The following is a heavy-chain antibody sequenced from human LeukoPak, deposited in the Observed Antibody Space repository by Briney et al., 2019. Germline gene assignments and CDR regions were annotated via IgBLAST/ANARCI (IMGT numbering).Heavy chain of an antibody. Sequence: GSLRLSCAASGFTFSSYWMNWVRQAPGKGLEWVANIKQDGSEKYYVDSVKGRFTISRDNAKNSLYLQMNSLRAEDTAVYFCAGGSGFLFDSWGQGTLVTVSS. V-gene: IGHV3-7*01. D-gene: IGHD6-19*01. CDR1: GFTFSSYW. CDR3: AGGSGFLFDS. J-gene: IGHJ4*02. CDR2: IKQDGSEK.